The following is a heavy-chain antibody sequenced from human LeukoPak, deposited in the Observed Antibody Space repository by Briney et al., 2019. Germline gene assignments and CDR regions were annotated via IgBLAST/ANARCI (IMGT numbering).Heavy chain of an antibody. J-gene: IGHJ6*03. V-gene: IGHV3-30*02. CDR2: IRYDGSNK. CDR3: AKLGTTGTTGYYYYMDV. Sequence: PGGSLRLSCAASGFTFSNYWMHWVRQAPGKGLEWVAFIRYDGSNKYYADSVKGRFTISRDNSKNTLYLQMNSLRAEDTAVYYCAKLGTTGTTGYYYYMDVWGKGTTVTISS. D-gene: IGHD1-1*01. CDR1: GFTFSNYW.